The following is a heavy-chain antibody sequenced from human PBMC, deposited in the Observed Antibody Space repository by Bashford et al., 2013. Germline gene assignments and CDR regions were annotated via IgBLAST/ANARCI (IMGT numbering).Heavy chain of an antibody. CDR3: ARDPYSSLSWFDP. V-gene: IGHV4-4*07. CDR1: GGSFSGYY. Sequence: SETLSLTCAVYGGSFSGYYWTWIRQPAGKGLEWIGRFSTSGTIDYNPSLKSRVAMSVDTSKNQFSLRLRSVTAADTAVYYCARDPYSSLSWFDPWGQGILVTVSS. D-gene: IGHD3-22*01. J-gene: IGHJ5*02. CDR2: FSTSGTI.